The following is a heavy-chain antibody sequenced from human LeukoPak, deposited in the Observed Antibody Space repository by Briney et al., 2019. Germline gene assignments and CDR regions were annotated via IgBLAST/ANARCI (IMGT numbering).Heavy chain of an antibody. J-gene: IGHJ3*02. Sequence: GGSLRLSCAASGFTFSSYWMHWVRQAPGKGLVWVSRINSDGTTTSYADSVKGRITVSRDNAKNSLDLQMNSLRDEDTAVYYCAKDRETLAFDIWGQGTMVTVSS. CDR2: INSDGTTT. CDR3: AKDRETLAFDI. CDR1: GFTFSSYW. V-gene: IGHV3-74*01.